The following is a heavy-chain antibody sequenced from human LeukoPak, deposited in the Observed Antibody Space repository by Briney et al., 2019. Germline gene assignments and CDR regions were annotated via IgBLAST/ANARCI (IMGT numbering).Heavy chain of an antibody. J-gene: IGHJ4*02. D-gene: IGHD3-16*01. CDR1: GYIFSIYW. CDR3: ARGLGPTARFDY. V-gene: IGHV5-51*01. Sequence: GESLKISCKGSGYIFSIYWIAWVRQMPGKGLEWMGIIYPGDSDTRYSPSFQGQVTISADKSINTAYLQWSSLKASDPAIYYCARGLGPTARFDYWGQGTLVTVSS. CDR2: IYPGDSDT.